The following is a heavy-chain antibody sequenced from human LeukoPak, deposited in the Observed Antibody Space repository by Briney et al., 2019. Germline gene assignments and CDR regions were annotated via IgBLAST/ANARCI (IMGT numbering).Heavy chain of an antibody. CDR1: GFTFSNYN. CDR2: ISTSSSYI. J-gene: IGHJ4*02. Sequence: PGGSLRLSCAASGFTFSNYNMNWVRQAPGKGLEWVSFISTSSSYIYYADSVKGRFTISRHNAKKSLYLQMNSLRAEDTAVYYCARDNYGSGSYSWSKRLDYWGQGTLVTVSS. D-gene: IGHD3-10*01. V-gene: IGHV3-21*01. CDR3: ARDNYGSGSYSWSKRLDY.